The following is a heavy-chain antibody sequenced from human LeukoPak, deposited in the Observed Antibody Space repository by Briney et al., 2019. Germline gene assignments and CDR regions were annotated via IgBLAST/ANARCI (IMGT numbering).Heavy chain of an antibody. CDR2: IWYDGSEK. Sequence: GGSLRLSCAASGFTSSHTGMHWVRQAPGKGLEWVAVIWYDGSEKYYADSVKGRFTISRDNSKNTVYLQMNSLRVDDTAVYYCAKDWGTSGDGSSFGFFDYWGQGALVTVSS. J-gene: IGHJ4*02. CDR3: AKDWGTSGDGSSFGFFDY. D-gene: IGHD3-16*01. CDR1: GFTSSHTG. V-gene: IGHV3-33*06.